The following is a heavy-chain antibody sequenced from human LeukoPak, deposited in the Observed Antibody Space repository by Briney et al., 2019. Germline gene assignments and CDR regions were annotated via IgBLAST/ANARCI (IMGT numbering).Heavy chain of an antibody. CDR2: IYPGYSDT. CDR1: GYSFADYW. V-gene: IGHV5-51*01. Sequence: GESLNISCKASGYSFADYWIGLVRQTPGKGLEWMGVIYPGYSDTRYSPPFQGQVTISADKSIRTAYLQWSSLKASDTAMYYCARSDQLRWFGDPRRPYYYGMDVWGQGTTVTVSS. CDR3: ARSDQLRWFGDPRRPYYYGMDV. D-gene: IGHD3-10*01. J-gene: IGHJ6*02.